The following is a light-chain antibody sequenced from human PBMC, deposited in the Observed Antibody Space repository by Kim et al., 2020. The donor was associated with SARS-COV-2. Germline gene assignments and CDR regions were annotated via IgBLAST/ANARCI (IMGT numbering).Light chain of an antibody. CDR2: GKN. CDR3: NSRDSSGNHWV. V-gene: IGLV3-19*01. J-gene: IGLJ3*02. Sequence: ALGQTVRITCKGDSLRSYYASWYQKKPGQAPVLVIYGKNNRPSGIPDRFSGSSSGNTASLTITGAQAEDEADYYCNSRDSSGNHWVFGGGTQLTVL. CDR1: SLRSYY.